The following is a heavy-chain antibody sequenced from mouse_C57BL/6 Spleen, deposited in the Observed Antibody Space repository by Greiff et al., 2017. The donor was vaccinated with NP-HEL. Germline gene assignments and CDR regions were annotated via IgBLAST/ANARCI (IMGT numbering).Heavy chain of an antibody. Sequence: QVQLQQPGAELVRPGSSVKLSCKASGYTFTSYWMHWVKQRPIQGLEWIGNIDPSDSETHYNQKFKDKATLTVDTSSSTAYMQLSSLTSEDSAVYFYARIRASWYAMDYWGQGTSVTVSS. J-gene: IGHJ4*01. D-gene: IGHD6-1*01. V-gene: IGHV1-52*01. CDR3: ARIRASWYAMDY. CDR1: GYTFTSYW. CDR2: IDPSDSET.